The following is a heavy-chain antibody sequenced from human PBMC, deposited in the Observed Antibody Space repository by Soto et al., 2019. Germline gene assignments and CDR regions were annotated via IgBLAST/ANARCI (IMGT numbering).Heavy chain of an antibody. CDR1: GGSISSGGYY. J-gene: IGHJ4*02. CDR3: ARGGGVQPRSIFAY. V-gene: IGHV4-31*03. D-gene: IGHD2-15*01. CDR2: IYYTGTT. Sequence: SETLSLTCTVSGGSISSGGYYWSWLRQYPGKGLEWIGYIYYTGTTYYTPSLKSRVTISLDTSKSQFPLKLSSVTAADTAVYYCARGGGVQPRSIFAYWGQGAPDTVSS.